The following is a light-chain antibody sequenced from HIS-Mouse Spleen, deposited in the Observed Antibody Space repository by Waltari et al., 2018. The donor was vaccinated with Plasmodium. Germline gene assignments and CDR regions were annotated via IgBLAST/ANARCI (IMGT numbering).Light chain of an antibody. CDR3: QQYNNWSFT. J-gene: IGKJ3*01. V-gene: IGKV3-15*01. CDR2: GAS. Sequence: EIVMTQSPATLSVSPGERATLPCRASQCVSSNLAWYQQKPGQAPRLLIYGASTRATGIPARCSGSGSGTEFTLTISSLQSEDFAVYYCQQYNNWSFTFGPGTKVDIK. CDR1: QCVSSN.